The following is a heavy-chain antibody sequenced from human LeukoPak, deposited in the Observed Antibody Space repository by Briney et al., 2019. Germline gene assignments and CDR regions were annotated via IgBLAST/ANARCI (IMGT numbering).Heavy chain of an antibody. J-gene: IGHJ6*02. CDR1: GYTLTELS. CDR3: ATALLAQDYYYCMDV. D-gene: IGHD5-12*01. V-gene: IGHV1-24*01. CDR2: FDPEDGET. Sequence: ASVKVSCKVSGYTLTELSMHWVRQAPGKGLEWMGGFDPEDGETIYAQKFQGRVTMTEDTSTDTAYMELSSLRSEDTAVYYCATALLAQDYYYCMDVWGQGTTVTVSS.